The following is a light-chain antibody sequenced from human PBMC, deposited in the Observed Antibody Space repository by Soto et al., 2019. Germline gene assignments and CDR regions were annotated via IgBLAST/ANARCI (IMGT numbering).Light chain of an antibody. V-gene: IGKV3-20*01. J-gene: IGKJ1*01. CDR2: GAS. Sequence: ENVLTHSAGTLSLYPGERATLSCRASQSVSSSYLAWYQQKPGQAPRLLIYGASSRATGIPDRFSGSGSGTDFTLTISRLEPEDFAVYYCQQYGSSFTFGQGTKVDIK. CDR1: QSVSSSY. CDR3: QQYGSSFT.